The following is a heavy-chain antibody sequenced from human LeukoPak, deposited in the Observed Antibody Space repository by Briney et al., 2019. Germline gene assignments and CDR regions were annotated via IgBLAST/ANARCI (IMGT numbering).Heavy chain of an antibody. Sequence: PGGSLRLSCAASGFTFSSYAMSWVRQAPGKGLECVSTISDSYDITYYADSVKGRFTISRDNSKNTLYLQMNSLRADDTAVYYCARGPRGFDPWGQGTLVTVSS. CDR3: ARGPRGFDP. J-gene: IGHJ5*02. V-gene: IGHV3-23*01. CDR1: GFTFSSYA. CDR2: ISDSYDIT.